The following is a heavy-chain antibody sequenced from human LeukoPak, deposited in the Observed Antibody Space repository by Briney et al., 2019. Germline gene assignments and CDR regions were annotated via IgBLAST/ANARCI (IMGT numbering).Heavy chain of an antibody. CDR2: ISAYNGNT. J-gene: IGHJ4*02. CDR3: ARDGSKRDRSSSLY. Sequence: ASVKVSCKASGYSFSSYGISWVRQAPGQELEWMGWISAYNGNTNYAQKLQGRVTMTTETSTSTAYMELRSLRSDDTAVYYCARDGSKRDRSSSLYWGQGPLVSVSS. V-gene: IGHV1-18*01. D-gene: IGHD6-6*01. CDR1: GYSFSSYG.